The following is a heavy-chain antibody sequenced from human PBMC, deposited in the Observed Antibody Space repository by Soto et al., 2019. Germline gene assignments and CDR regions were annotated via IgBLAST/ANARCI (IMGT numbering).Heavy chain of an antibody. CDR3: ARDSQYAFDI. CDR1: GFTFSSYS. J-gene: IGHJ3*02. V-gene: IGHV3-48*01. Sequence: EVQVVESGGGLVQPGGSLRLSCAASGFTFSSYSMNWVRQAPGKGLEWVSYIGSSSSIISYADSVKGRFTISRDNAKNSLYLQMNSPRVEDTAVYYCARDSQYAFDIWGQGTMVTVSS. CDR2: IGSSSSII.